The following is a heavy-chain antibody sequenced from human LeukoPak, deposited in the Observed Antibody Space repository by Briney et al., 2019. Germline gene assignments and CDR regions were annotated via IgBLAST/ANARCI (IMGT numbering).Heavy chain of an antibody. Sequence: GGSLRLSCAASGFTFSNAWMSWVRQAPGKGLEWVGRIKSKTDGGTTDYAAPVKGRFTISRDDSKNTLYLQMNSLKTEDTAVYYCTTAKDSVAGTDFDYWGQGTLVTVSS. J-gene: IGHJ4*02. V-gene: IGHV3-15*01. D-gene: IGHD6-19*01. CDR1: GFTFSNAW. CDR2: IKSKTDGGTT. CDR3: TTAKDSVAGTDFDY.